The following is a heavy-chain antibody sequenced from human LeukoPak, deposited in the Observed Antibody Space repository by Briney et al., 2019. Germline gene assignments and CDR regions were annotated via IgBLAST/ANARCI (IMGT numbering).Heavy chain of an antibody. Sequence: GGSLRLSCAASGFTFSNYGVHWVRQAPGRGQEWVSVMSYDGSSEYYADSVKGRCTISRDTSKNTLYLQMNSLRAEDTALYYCAKPYCAGDCYRHDAFDMWGQWTMVTVSA. J-gene: IGHJ3*02. CDR3: AKPYCAGDCYRHDAFDM. CDR2: MSYDGSSE. CDR1: GFTFSNYG. V-gene: IGHV3-30*18. D-gene: IGHD2-21*02.